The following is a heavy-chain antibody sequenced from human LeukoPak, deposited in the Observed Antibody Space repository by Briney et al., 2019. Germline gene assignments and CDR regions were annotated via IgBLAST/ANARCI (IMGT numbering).Heavy chain of an antibody. D-gene: IGHD5-18*01. J-gene: IGHJ5*02. CDR2: IYSGGST. CDR3: ARLMVDTAMVTFFDP. CDR1: GFTASSNY. Sequence: GGSLRLSCAASGFTASSNYMSWVRQAPGKGLEWVSVIYSGGSTYYADSVKGRFTISRDNSKNTLYLQMNSLRAEDTAVYYCARLMVDTAMVTFFDPWGQGTLVTVSS. V-gene: IGHV3-66*02.